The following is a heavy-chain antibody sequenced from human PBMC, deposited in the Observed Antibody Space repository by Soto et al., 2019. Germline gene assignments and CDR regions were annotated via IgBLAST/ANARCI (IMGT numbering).Heavy chain of an antibody. Sequence: QPVGSLRLSCAGSGFTFSNFWFHWVRQAPGKGLVWVARINTDGSVASHADSVKGRFTISRDNAKSTLYLQMNSLREDDSAMYYCARQTGLGATNYWGQGTLVTVSS. CDR2: INTDGSVA. J-gene: IGHJ4*02. CDR1: GFTFSNFW. V-gene: IGHV3-74*01. D-gene: IGHD1-26*01. CDR3: ARQTGLGATNY.